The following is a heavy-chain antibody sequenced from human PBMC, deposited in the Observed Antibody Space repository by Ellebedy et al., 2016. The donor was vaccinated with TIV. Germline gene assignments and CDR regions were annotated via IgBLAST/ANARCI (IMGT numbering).Heavy chain of an antibody. J-gene: IGHJ5*02. CDR1: GFTFDDYA. CDR2: ISWSSNSI. CDR3: TKSSRNRSWYSGFGH. D-gene: IGHD6-13*01. Sequence: GGSLRLXXAASGFTFDDYAMHWVRQTPGKGLEWVSGISWSSNSIDYADSVKGRFIISRDNAKNSLYLQMNSLRPDDTALYYCTKSSRNRSWYSGFGHWGQGTLVTVSS. V-gene: IGHV3-9*01.